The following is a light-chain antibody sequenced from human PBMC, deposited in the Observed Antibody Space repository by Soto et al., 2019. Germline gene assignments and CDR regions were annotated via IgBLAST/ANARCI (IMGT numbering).Light chain of an antibody. Sequence: DIVMTQSPDSLSVSLGERATINCRSSQSVLHRSNSKNSLAWFQQKPGQPPSLLIYWASTRDSGVPDRFSGSGSGTDFTLTINRLEPEDFAVYYCQQYDSSPRTFGQGTKVE. J-gene: IGKJ1*01. CDR2: WAS. V-gene: IGKV4-1*01. CDR1: QSVLHRSNSKNS. CDR3: QQYDSSPRT.